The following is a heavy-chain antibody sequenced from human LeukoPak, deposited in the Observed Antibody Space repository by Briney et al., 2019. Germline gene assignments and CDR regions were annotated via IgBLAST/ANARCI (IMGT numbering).Heavy chain of an antibody. CDR2: IYFSGST. Sequence: PSETLSLTCTVSGGSISSYYWSWIRQPPGKGLEWIGYIYFSGSTNYNPSLKSRVTISVDTSKNQFSLKLSSVTAADTAVYYCVAVEYSSSSGGYWGQGTLVTVSS. J-gene: IGHJ4*02. CDR1: GGSISSYY. V-gene: IGHV4-59*01. CDR3: VAVEYSSSSGGY. D-gene: IGHD6-6*01.